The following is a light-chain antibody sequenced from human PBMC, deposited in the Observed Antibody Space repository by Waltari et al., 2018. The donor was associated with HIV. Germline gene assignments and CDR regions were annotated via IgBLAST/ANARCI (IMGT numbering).Light chain of an antibody. V-gene: IGLV3-1*01. CDR2: EDT. Sequence: EFTQSPSQSVSPVQSDSITCWEASSRDQAACWYQQQPGQSPVLVIYEDTKPPSGIPGRFSGSNSRNTATLTIRGTQSVDAADYYCQAWDTSVWVFGGGIKLNVL. CDR3: QAWDTSVWV. J-gene: IGLJ3*02. CDR1: SSRDQA.